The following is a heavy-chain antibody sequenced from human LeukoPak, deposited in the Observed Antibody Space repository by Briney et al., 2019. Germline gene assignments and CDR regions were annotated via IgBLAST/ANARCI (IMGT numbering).Heavy chain of an antibody. V-gene: IGHV3-23*01. J-gene: IGHJ4*02. CDR1: GFTFSSYA. CDR2: ISGSGGST. D-gene: IGHD3-3*01. CDR3: ARDPGWGGVVILFYFDY. Sequence: GGSLRLSCAASGFTFSSYAMSWVRQAPGKGLEGVSAISGSGGSTYYADSVKGRFTISRDNSKNTLYLQMNSLRAEDTAVYYWARDPGWGGVVILFYFDYWGQGNLVTVSS.